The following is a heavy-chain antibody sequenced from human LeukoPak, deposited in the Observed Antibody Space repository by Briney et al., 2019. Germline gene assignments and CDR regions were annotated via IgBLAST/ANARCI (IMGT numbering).Heavy chain of an antibody. CDR2: ISGNGGST. V-gene: IGHV3-23*01. J-gene: IGHJ5*02. CDR3: AGTSDILTGYPNWFDP. CDR1: GFTFSSYA. D-gene: IGHD3-9*01. Sequence: PGGSLRLSCAASGFTFSSYAMSWVRQAPGKGLEWVAAISGNGGSTYYADSVKGRFTISRDNSKNTLYLQMNSLRAEDAAVYYCAGTSDILTGYPNWFDPWGQGTLVTVSS.